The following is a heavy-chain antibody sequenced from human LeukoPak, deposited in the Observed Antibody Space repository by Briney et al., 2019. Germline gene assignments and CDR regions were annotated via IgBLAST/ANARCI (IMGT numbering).Heavy chain of an antibody. Sequence: LAGGSLRLSCAASGFTFNSYWMSWVRQAPGKGLEWVANIKQDGSEKYYVDSVKGRFTISRDNAKNSLYLQMNSLRAEDTAVYYCARDTYSNYYYYYGMDVWGQGTTVTVSS. CDR3: ARDTYSNYYYYYGMDV. J-gene: IGHJ6*02. V-gene: IGHV3-7*01. CDR1: GFTFNSYW. CDR2: IKQDGSEK. D-gene: IGHD4-11*01.